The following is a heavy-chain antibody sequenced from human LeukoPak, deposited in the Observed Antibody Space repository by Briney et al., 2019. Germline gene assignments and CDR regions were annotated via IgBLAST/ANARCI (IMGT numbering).Heavy chain of an antibody. CDR1: GYTLTGYY. CDR2: INPKSGGT. CDR3: ARGGIVGAPSSFFD. J-gene: IGHJ4*02. V-gene: IGHV1-2*04. D-gene: IGHD1-26*01. Sequence: ASVKVSCKASGYTLTGYYMHWVRQAPGQGLEWIGWINPKSGGTNYAQIFQGWVTMTRDTSISTAYVELSRLRSDDTAVYYCARGGIVGAPSSFFDWGQGTLVTVSS.